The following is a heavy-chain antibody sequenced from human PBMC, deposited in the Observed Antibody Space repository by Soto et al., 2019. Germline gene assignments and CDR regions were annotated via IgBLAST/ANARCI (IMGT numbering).Heavy chain of an antibody. CDR3: ARAPRGAWDTHLPY. CDR2: ISGYNGNT. V-gene: IGHV1-18*04. Sequence: QVQLVQSGAEVKTPGASVKVSCEASGYTFTSYGISWVRQAPGQGLEWMGWISGYNGNTNYAQKFQGRVTMTTDTPTSTAYMELRSLRSDDTAVYYCARAPRGAWDTHLPYWGQGTLVTVSS. D-gene: IGHD1-26*01. CDR1: GYTFTSYG. J-gene: IGHJ4*02.